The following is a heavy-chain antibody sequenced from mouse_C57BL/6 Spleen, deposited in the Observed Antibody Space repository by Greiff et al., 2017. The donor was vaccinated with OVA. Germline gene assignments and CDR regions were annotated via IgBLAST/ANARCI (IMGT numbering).Heavy chain of an antibody. J-gene: IGHJ3*01. V-gene: IGHV8-5*01. CDR3: AQTELGPAWFAY. CDR2: IWWNDDK. D-gene: IGHD4-1*01. Sequence: QVTLKVSGPGILQPSQTLSLTCSFSGFSLSTSNMGIGWIRQPSGQGLEWLAHIWWNDDKYYNPFLKSRLTISKDTSNNQGFRKITRVDTAATATYYGAQTELGPAWFAYWGQGTLVTVSA. CDR1: GFSLSTSNMG.